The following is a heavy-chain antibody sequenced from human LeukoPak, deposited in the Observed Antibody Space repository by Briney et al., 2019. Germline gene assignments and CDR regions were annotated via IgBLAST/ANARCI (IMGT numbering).Heavy chain of an antibody. V-gene: IGHV3-53*01. CDR3: ARGCSSTSCYGFDY. CDR1: GFTVSSKY. D-gene: IGHD2-2*01. Sequence: PGGSLRLSCAASGFTVSSKYMSWVRQAPGKGLEWVSVIYSGGSTYYADSVKGRFTISRDNSKNTLYLQMNSLRAEDTAVYYCARGCSSTSCYGFDYWCQGTLVTVSS. J-gene: IGHJ4*02. CDR2: IYSGGST.